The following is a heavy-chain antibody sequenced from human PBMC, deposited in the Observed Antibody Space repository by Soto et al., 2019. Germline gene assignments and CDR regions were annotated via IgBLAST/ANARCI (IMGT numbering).Heavy chain of an antibody. D-gene: IGHD6-13*01. J-gene: IGHJ6*02. CDR2: INAGNGNT. V-gene: IGHV1-3*01. CDR1: GYTFTSYA. Sequence: ASVKVSCKASGYTFTSYAMHWVRQAPGQRLEWMGWINAGNGNTKYSQKFQGRVTITRDTSASTAYMELSSLRSEDTAVYYCATLAAAVTEYYYYGMDVWGQGTTVTVSS. CDR3: ATLAAAVTEYYYYGMDV.